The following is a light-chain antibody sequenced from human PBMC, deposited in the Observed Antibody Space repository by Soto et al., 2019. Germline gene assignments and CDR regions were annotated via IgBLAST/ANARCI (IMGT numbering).Light chain of an antibody. CDR1: QSVSSY. Sequence: EIVLTQSPATLSLSPGERATLSCRASQSVSSYLAWYQQKPGQAPRLVIYDASNRATGIPARFSGSGSGTDFTLTISSLQSEDFAVYYCQQYGSSPLISFGQGTRLEIK. V-gene: IGKV3-11*01. CDR3: QQYGSSPLIS. CDR2: DAS. J-gene: IGKJ5*01.